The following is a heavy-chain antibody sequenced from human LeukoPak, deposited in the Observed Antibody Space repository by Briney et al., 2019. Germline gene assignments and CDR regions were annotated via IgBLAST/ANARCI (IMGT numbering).Heavy chain of an antibody. V-gene: IGHV3-15*01. J-gene: IGHJ4*02. CDR2: IKSKTDGGTT. Sequence: GGSLRLSCAASGFMFSSNWMSWVRQAPGKGLEWVGRIKSKTDGGTTDYAAPVKGRFTISRDDSKNTLYLQMNSLKTEDTAVYYCTTDNNRITIVYFDYWGQGTLVTVSS. CDR1: GFMFSSNW. CDR3: TTDNNRITIVYFDY. D-gene: IGHD3-10*01.